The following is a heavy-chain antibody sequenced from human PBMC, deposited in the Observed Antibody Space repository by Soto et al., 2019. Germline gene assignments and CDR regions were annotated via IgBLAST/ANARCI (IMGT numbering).Heavy chain of an antibody. CDR1: GFTFSSYG. CDR3: AAHCGRYQPGVAS. D-gene: IGHD1-26*01. J-gene: IGHJ4*02. Sequence: QVQLVESGGGVVQPGRSLRLSCAASGFTFSSYGMHWVRQAPGKGLEWVAVISYDGSNKYYADSVKGRFTISRDKSKNTLYRKMNSLRAEDTAVYYCAAHCGRYQPGVASWGQGTLVTVSS. V-gene: IGHV3-30*03. CDR2: ISYDGSNK.